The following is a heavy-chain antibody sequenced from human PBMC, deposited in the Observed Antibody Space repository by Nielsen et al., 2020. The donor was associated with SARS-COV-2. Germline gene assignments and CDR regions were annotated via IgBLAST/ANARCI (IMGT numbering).Heavy chain of an antibody. CDR1: GGSISSGGYY. J-gene: IGHJ5*02. V-gene: IGHV4-31*03. CDR3: ARRAKYQFHYDYVWGSYRSPGSYNWFDP. CDR2: IYYSGST. D-gene: IGHD3-16*02. Sequence: SETLSLTCTVSGGSISSGGYYWSWIRQHPGKGLEWIGYIYYSGSTYYNPSLKSRVTISVDTSKNQFSLKLSSVTAADTAVYYCARRAKYQFHYDYVWGSYRSPGSYNWFDPWGQGTLVTVSS.